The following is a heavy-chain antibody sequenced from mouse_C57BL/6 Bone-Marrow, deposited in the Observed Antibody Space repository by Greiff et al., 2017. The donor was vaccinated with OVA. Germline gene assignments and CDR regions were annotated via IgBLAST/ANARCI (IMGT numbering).Heavy chain of an antibody. CDR3: ARRGPISYIHYFDY. CDR2: IYPRSGNT. J-gene: IGHJ2*01. Sequence: VKLMESGAELARPGASVKLSCKASGYTFTSYGISWVKQRTGQGLEWIGEIYPRSGNTYYNEKFKGKATLTADKSSSTAYMELRSLTSEDSAVYFCARRGPISYIHYFDYWGQGTTLTVSS. V-gene: IGHV1-81*01. CDR1: GYTFTSYG. D-gene: IGHD2-12*01.